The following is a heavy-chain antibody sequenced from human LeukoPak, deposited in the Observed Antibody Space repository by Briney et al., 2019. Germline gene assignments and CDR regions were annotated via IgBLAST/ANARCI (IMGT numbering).Heavy chain of an antibody. CDR1: GYTFTSYD. CDR2: MNPNSGNT. V-gene: IGHV1-8*01. J-gene: IGHJ3*02. CDR3: ARGSMIVVVITSPSDAFDI. Sequence: GASVKVSCKASGYTFTSYDINWVRQATRQGLEWMGWMNPNSGNTGYAQKFQGRVTMTRNTSISTAYMELSSLRSEDTAVYYCARGSMIVVVITSPSDAFDIWGQGTMVTVSS. D-gene: IGHD3-22*01.